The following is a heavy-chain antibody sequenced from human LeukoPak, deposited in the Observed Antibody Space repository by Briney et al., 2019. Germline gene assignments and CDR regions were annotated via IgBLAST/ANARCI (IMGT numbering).Heavy chain of an antibody. CDR3: ARHSWRGYSYAGIDY. J-gene: IGHJ4*02. CDR2: IYPGDSDT. V-gene: IGHV5-51*01. Sequence: GESLKISCTGCGYSFTSYWIGWGRQLRGKGLGWRGIIYPGDSDTRYSPSFHGQVTISADKSISTAYLQWSSLKASDTAMYYCARHSWRGYSYAGIDYWGQGTLVTVSS. D-gene: IGHD5-18*01. CDR1: GYSFTSYW.